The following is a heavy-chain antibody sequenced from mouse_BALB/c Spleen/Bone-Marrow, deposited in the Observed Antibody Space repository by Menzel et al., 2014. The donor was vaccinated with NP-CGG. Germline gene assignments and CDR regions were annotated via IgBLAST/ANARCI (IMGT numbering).Heavy chain of an antibody. CDR3: ARHGITRLLDY. V-gene: IGHV5-9-3*01. CDR1: GFTFSSYA. CDR2: ISSGGSYT. D-gene: IGHD2-4*01. J-gene: IGHJ2*01. Sequence: EVKVVESGGGLVKPGGSLKLSCAASGFTFSSYAMSWVRQTPEKRLEGVATISSGGSYTYYPDSVKGRFTISRDNAKNTLYLQMSSLRSEDTAMYYCARHGITRLLDYWGQGTTLTVSS.